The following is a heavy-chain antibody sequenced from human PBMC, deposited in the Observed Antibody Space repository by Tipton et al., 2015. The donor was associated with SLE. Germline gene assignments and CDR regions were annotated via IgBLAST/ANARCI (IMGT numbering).Heavy chain of an antibody. CDR2: ISYDESNK. J-gene: IGHJ6*02. Sequence: SLLLSCAASGFTFSSYGMHWVRQAPGKGLEWVAVISYDESNKHYADSVKGRFTISRDNSKNMLSLQMNSLRGEDTAVYYCAKEAPRYYYYGMDVWGPGTTVTVSS. V-gene: IGHV3-30*18. CDR1: GFTFSSYG. CDR3: AKEAPRYYYYGMDV.